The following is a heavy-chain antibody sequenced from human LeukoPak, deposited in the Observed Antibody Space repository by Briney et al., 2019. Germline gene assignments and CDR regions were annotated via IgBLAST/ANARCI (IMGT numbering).Heavy chain of an antibody. J-gene: IGHJ4*02. CDR1: VYTFTGFD. V-gene: IGHV1-2*02. CDR3: ARKSLWTIDF. Sequence: ASVTVSCKASVYTFTGFDIHWLRQAPGQGLECMGWLNPKNGGTDLAQKFEGRLTLTRDTSINTAYMELNSLRSDDTAIYYCARKSLWTIDFWGQGSLVTVSS. D-gene: IGHD3/OR15-3a*01. CDR2: LNPKNGGT.